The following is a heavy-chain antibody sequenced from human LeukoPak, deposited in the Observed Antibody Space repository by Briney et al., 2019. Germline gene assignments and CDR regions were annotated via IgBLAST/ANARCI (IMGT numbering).Heavy chain of an antibody. CDR1: GGTFSSYA. CDR3: AAIAIDYDGGAEAFDF. D-gene: IGHD4-17*01. V-gene: IGHV1-69*06. J-gene: IGHJ3*01. CDR2: IIPIFGTA. Sequence: ASVKVSCKATGGTFSSYAISWVRQAPGQGLEWMGGIIPIFGTANYAQKFQGRVTMIEDTSTDTAFLDLSSLKFEDTAVYYCAAIAIDYDGGAEAFDFWGQGTLVTVSS.